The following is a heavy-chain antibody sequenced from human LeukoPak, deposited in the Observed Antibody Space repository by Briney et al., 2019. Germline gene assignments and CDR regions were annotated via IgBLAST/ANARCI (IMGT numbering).Heavy chain of an antibody. Sequence: GRSLRLSCAASGFTFSSYAMHWVRQAPGKGLEWVAVISYDGSNKYYADSVKGRSTISRDNSKNTLYLQMNSLRAEDTAVYYCASQLYSYGYYYYYGMDVWGQGTTVTVSS. CDR2: ISYDGSNK. CDR3: ASQLYSYGYYYYYGMDV. D-gene: IGHD5-18*01. J-gene: IGHJ6*02. CDR1: GFTFSSYA. V-gene: IGHV3-30-3*01.